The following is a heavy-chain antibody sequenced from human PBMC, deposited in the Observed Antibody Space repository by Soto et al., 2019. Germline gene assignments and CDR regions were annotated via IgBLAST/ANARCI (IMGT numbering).Heavy chain of an antibody. CDR2: IYYSGST. D-gene: IGHD2-2*02. Sequence: SETLSPTCTVSGGSISSSSYYWGWIRQPPGKGLEWIGSIYYSGSTYYNPSLKSRVTISVDTSKNQFSLKLSSVTAADTAVYYCARLLYCSSTSCYTTWWFDPWGQGTLVTVSS. V-gene: IGHV4-39*01. CDR1: GGSISSSSYY. J-gene: IGHJ5*02. CDR3: ARLLYCSSTSCYTTWWFDP.